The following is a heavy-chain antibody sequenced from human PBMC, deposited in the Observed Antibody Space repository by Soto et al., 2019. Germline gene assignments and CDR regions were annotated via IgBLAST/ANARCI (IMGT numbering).Heavy chain of an antibody. D-gene: IGHD2-15*01. V-gene: IGHV1-69*01. J-gene: IGHJ6*02. CDR1: GGTFSSYA. CDR2: IIPIFGTA. Sequence: QVQLVQSGAEVKKPGSSVKVSCKSPGGTFSSYAISWVRQAPGQGLEWTGGIIPIFGTAKYAQKFQGRVTITADESTSTGYMELSTLRSEDPAVYYCARSQGGSSSLDIYYYYYYGMGVWGQGTTVTVSS. CDR3: ARSQGGSSSLDIYYYYYYGMGV.